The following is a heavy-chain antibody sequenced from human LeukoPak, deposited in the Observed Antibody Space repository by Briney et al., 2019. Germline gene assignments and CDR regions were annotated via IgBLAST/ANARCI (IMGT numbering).Heavy chain of an antibody. CDR1: GYAFTSPD. D-gene: IGHD3-22*01. J-gene: IGHJ6*03. Sequence: ASVKVSCKXSGYAFTSPDINWVRQATGLGLEWRGRMNPNTANTGYAQRFQGRITMTMNTSISTAYMELTSLRSEDTAVYYCATVRSGGYYRGNYYYYMDVWGKGTTVTVSS. CDR3: ATVRSGGYYRGNYYYYMDV. V-gene: IGHV1-8*02. CDR2: MNPNTANT.